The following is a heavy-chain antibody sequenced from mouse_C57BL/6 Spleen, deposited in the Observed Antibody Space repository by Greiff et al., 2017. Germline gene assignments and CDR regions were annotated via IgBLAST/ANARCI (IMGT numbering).Heavy chain of an antibody. CDR3: ARSYYGSRSGFDD. D-gene: IGHD1-1*01. CDR2: IDPSDSYT. J-gene: IGHJ2*01. Sequence: QVQLKQPGAELVMPGASVKLSCKASGYTFTSYWMHWVKQRPGQGLEWIGEIDPSDSYTNYNQKFKGKSTLTVDKSSSTAYMQLSSLTSEDSAVYDCARSYYGSRSGFDDWGQGTTLTVAS. CDR1: GYTFTSYW. V-gene: IGHV1-69*01.